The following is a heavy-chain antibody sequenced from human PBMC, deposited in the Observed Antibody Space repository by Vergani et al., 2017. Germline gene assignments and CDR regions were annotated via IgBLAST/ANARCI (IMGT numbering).Heavy chain of an antibody. Sequence: EVQLVESGGGLVKPGGSLRLSCAASGFTFSSYSMNWVRQAPGKGLEWVSSISSSSSYIYYADSVKGRFTISRDNAKNSLYLQMNSLRAEDTAVYYCARDHHDQVTLYLATVTTVNWFDPWGQGTLVTVSS. D-gene: IGHD4-17*01. V-gene: IGHV3-21*01. CDR2: ISSSSSYI. CDR1: GFTFSSYS. J-gene: IGHJ5*02. CDR3: ARDHHDQVTLYLATVTTVNWFDP.